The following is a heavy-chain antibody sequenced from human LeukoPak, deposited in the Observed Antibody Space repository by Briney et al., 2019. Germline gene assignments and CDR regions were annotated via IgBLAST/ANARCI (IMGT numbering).Heavy chain of an antibody. CDR1: GYTFTGYY. V-gene: IGHV1-2*06. J-gene: IGHJ4*02. Sequence: ASVKVSCKASGYTFTGYYMHWVRQAPGQGLEWMGRINPNSGGTNYAQKFQGRVTMNGDTSISTAYMELSRLRSDDTAVYYGAKNVYGYGGSFDYWGQGTMVTVSS. CDR2: INPNSGGT. D-gene: IGHD5-18*01. CDR3: AKNVYGYGGSFDY.